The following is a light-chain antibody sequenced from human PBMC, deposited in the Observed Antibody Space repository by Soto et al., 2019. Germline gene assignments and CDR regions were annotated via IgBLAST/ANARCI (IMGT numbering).Light chain of an antibody. J-gene: IGKJ5*01. CDR3: QQYNSYPIT. CDR1: QSINSW. V-gene: IGKV1-5*03. CDR2: KAS. Sequence: DIQMTQSPSTLSASVGDRVTITCRASQSINSWLAWYQQKPGKAPKLLIYKASSLESGVPSRFSGSGSGTEFTLTISSLQPDDFATYYGQQYNSYPITFGQGTRLEIK.